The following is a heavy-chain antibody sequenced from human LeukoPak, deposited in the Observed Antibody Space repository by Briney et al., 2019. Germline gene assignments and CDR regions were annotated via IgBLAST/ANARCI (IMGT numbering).Heavy chain of an antibody. V-gene: IGHV1-2*02. CDR1: GYRFTACY. CDR3: ARDPAQSYYTDV. CDR2: INPKSPGT. J-gene: IGHJ6*03. Sequence: ASVKVSCKASGYRFTACYIHWVRQAPGQGLEWMGWINPKSPGTNYAQKFQGRVTMTRDTSISTAYMELSSLTSDDTAVYYCARDPAQSYYTDVWGIGTTVTVSS.